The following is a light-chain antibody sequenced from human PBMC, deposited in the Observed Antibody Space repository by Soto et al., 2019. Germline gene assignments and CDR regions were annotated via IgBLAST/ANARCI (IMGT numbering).Light chain of an antibody. CDR1: QGINKW. CDR2: AAS. J-gene: IGKJ4*01. CDR3: QQANSFPLT. Sequence: DIQMTQSPSSVSAAVGDRVTITCRASQGINKWLAWYQQKPGKAPQLLISAASTLRSGVPSRFSGSASGTDFILTISNLQPEDFATSFCQQANSFPLTFGGGTKVDIK. V-gene: IGKV1-12*01.